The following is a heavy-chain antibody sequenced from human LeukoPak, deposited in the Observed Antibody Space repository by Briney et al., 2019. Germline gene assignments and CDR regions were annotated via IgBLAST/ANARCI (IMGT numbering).Heavy chain of an antibody. Sequence: SETLSLTCTVSGGSISSSSYYWSWIRQPPGKGLEWIGSIYYSGSTYYNPSLKSRVTISVDTSRNQFSLKLSSVTAADTAVYYCARPSGSGSYHWGQGTLVTVSS. V-gene: IGHV4-39*01. CDR2: IYYSGST. J-gene: IGHJ4*02. CDR3: ARPSGSGSYH. CDR1: GGSISSSSYY. D-gene: IGHD3-10*01.